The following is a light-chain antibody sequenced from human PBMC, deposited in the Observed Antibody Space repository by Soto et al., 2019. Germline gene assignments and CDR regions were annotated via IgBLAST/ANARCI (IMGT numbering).Light chain of an antibody. CDR1: QSVSSN. V-gene: IGKV3-15*01. Sequence: EIVMTQSPATLSVSPGERATLSCRASQSVSSNLAWYQQKPGQAPRILIYGASTRATGIPARFSGSGSVTEFTLTISSLQSEDFAVYYCQQYNNWPPYTFGHGTKLEIK. CDR2: GAS. CDR3: QQYNNWPPYT. J-gene: IGKJ2*01.